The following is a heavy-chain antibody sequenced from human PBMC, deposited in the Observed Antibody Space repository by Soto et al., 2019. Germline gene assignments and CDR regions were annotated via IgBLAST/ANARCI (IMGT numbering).Heavy chain of an antibody. J-gene: IGHJ4*02. CDR3: ARIVWLRFEF. CDR2: IDWADDT. Sequence: QVTLRESGPTLVKPTHPLTLTRTFSGFSPTSSGVAVGWIRQPPGKALEWLASIDWADDTHYNPSLKTRAIITGDTSKNQVVLTMANMDPTDTATYYCARIVWLRFEFWGQGTPVTVSS. D-gene: IGHD6-19*01. V-gene: IGHV2-5*02. CDR1: GFSPTSSGVA.